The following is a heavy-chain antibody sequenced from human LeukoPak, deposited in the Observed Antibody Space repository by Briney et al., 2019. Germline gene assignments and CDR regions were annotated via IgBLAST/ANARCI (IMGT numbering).Heavy chain of an antibody. V-gene: IGHV1-18*01. CDR3: ARDVPGTTPFDY. CDR1: GYIFSIYG. CDR2: ISAKNGDT. Sequence: ASAKVSCKASGYIFSIYGISWVRQAPGQGLEWMGWISAKNGDTNYIQKFRGRVTMTTDTSTSTAYMELWSLTSDDTAVYYCARDVPGTTPFDYWGQGTLVTVSS. J-gene: IGHJ4*02. D-gene: IGHD1-7*01.